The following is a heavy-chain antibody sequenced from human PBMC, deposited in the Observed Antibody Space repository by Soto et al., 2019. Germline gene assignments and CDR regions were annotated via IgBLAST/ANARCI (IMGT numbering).Heavy chain of an antibody. J-gene: IGHJ3*02. D-gene: IGHD3-22*01. V-gene: IGHV3-23*01. CDR3: AKSLGSDYYDSSGYTHDAFDI. CDR1: GFTFSSYA. Sequence: GGSLRLSCAASGFTFSSYAMSWVRQAPGKGLEWVSAISGSGGSTYYADSVKGRFTISRDNSKNTLYLQMNSLRAEDTAVYYCAKSLGSDYYDSSGYTHDAFDIWGQGTMVTVSS. CDR2: ISGSGGST.